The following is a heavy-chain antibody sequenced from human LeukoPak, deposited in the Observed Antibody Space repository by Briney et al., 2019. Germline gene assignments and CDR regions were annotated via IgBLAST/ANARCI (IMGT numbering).Heavy chain of an antibody. D-gene: IGHD5-12*01. V-gene: IGHV4-59*11. J-gene: IGHJ4*02. CDR1: GGFISTHY. CDR2: LYYNGDK. Sequence: PSETLSLTCTVSGGFISTHYWSWIRQPPGKGLEWIGYLYYNGDKNFNPSLKSRVTISMDTSKNQFSLKLTSVTAADTAVYYCTRGLPVSGYDYQKLPDSWGQGSMVTVSS. CDR3: TRGLPVSGYDYQKLPDS.